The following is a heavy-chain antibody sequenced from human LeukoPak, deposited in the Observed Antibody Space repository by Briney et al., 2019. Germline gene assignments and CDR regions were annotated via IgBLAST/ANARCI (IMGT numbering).Heavy chain of an antibody. Sequence: GGSLRLSCATSGFTFSSYWMHWVRQVPGKGLVLVSRVNGDWSSTSYADSLQGRFTISRDNAKNTLYLYMNSLRRDDTAISFCVRSCSSGSCYGYKDYWGQGTLVTVSS. CDR2: VNGDWSST. D-gene: IGHD2-2*01. V-gene: IGHV3-74*01. J-gene: IGHJ4*02. CDR3: VRSCSSGSCYGYKDY. CDR1: GFTFSSYW.